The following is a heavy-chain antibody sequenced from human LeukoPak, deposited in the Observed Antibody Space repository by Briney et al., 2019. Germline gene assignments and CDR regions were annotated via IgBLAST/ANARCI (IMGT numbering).Heavy chain of an antibody. J-gene: IGHJ5*02. D-gene: IGHD6-6*01. CDR2: IYYTGGT. CDR3: ARWQYTSSSGWFEP. V-gene: IGHV4-59*08. Sequence: PSETLSLTCTASGGSFSSLYWSWIRQPPGKGLEWIGSIYYTGGTNYSPSLKSRVTISVDTSKIQFSLQLTSVTAADTAVYYCARWQYTSSSGWFEPWGQGTLVTVSS. CDR1: GGSFSSLY.